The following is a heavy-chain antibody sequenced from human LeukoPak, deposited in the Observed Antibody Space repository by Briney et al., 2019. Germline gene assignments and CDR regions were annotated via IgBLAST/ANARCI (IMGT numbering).Heavy chain of an antibody. D-gene: IGHD3-22*01. CDR2: ISYDGSNK. Sequence: GGSLRLSCAASGFTFSSYAMHWVRQAPGKGLEWVAVISYDGSNKYYADSVKGRFTISRDNSKNTLYLQMNSLRAEDTAVYYCASREGYYYDSSGLPPFDYWGQGTLVTVSS. CDR3: ASREGYYYDSSGLPPFDY. CDR1: GFTFSSYA. J-gene: IGHJ4*02. V-gene: IGHV3-30-3*01.